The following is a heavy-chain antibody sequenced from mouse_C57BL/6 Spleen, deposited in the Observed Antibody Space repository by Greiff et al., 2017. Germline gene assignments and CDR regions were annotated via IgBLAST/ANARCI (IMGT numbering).Heavy chain of an antibody. Sequence: QVQLQQPGAELVRPGSSVKLSCKASGYTFTSYWMDWVKQRPGQGLEWIGNIYPSDSETHYNQKFKDKATLTVDKSSSTAYMQLSSLTSEDSAVYYCARRGYYGSYWYFDVCGTGTTVTVSS. D-gene: IGHD1-1*01. CDR2: IYPSDSET. CDR1: GYTFTSYW. J-gene: IGHJ1*03. V-gene: IGHV1-61*01. CDR3: ARRGYYGSYWYFDV.